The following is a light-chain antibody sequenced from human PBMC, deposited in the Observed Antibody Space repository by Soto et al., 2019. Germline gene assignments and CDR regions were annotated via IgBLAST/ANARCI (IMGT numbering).Light chain of an antibody. V-gene: IGKV3-20*01. CDR1: QSVSSSY. Sequence: EIVLTQSPGTLSLSPGERATLSCRASQSVSSSYLAGYQQKPGQAPRLLIYGASSRATGIPDRFSGSGSGTDFTLTISRLEPEDFAVYYCQQYGSSPRGVTFGPGTKVDIK. CDR3: QQYGSSPRGVT. CDR2: GAS. J-gene: IGKJ3*01.